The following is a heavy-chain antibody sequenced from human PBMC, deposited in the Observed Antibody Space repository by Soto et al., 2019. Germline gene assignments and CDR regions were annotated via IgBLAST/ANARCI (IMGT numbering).Heavy chain of an antibody. V-gene: IGHV1-69*08. CDR2: TIPILDVA. CDR1: GGTFSTST. Sequence: QVQLVQSGAEVKKPGSSVKVSCKASGGTFSTSTFTWVRQAPGQGLEWMGRTIPILDVADYAQDFQGRVTITADKYTSTAYMELTSMTSKDTAVYYCARDSPIGSTYSGYDAIDSWGQGTLVTVSS. D-gene: IGHD5-12*01. CDR3: ARDSPIGSTYSGYDAIDS. J-gene: IGHJ4*02.